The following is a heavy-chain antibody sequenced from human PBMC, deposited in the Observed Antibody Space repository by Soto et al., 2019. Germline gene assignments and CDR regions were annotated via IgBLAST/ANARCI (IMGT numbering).Heavy chain of an antibody. CDR2: IYYSGST. V-gene: IGHV4-31*03. D-gene: IGHD4-17*01. CDR1: GRSIISGGYY. J-gene: IGHJ6*02. Sequence: ASETLSLTCTVSGRSIISGGYYWSWIRQHPGKGLEWIGYIYYSGSTYYNPSLKSRVTISVDTSKNQFSLKLSSVTAADTAVYYCARAQTTVTSINYYYYYGMDVWGQGTTVT. CDR3: ARAQTTVTSINYYYYYGMDV.